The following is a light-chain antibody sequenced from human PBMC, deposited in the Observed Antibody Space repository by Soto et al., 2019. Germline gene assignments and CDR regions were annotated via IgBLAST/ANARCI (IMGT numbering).Light chain of an antibody. V-gene: IGKV1-39*01. CDR3: QQSYSTTWT. CDR1: QGISTY. Sequence: DIQMTQSTSSLPASVGYRVTITCPASQGISTYLNWYQQKPGKAPKLLIYAASSLQSGVPSRFSGSGSETDFTLTISSLQPEDFATYSCQQSYSTTWTFGQGTKVDIK. J-gene: IGKJ1*01. CDR2: AAS.